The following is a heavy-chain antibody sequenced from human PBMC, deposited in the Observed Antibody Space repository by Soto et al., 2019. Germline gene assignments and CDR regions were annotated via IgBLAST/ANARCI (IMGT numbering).Heavy chain of an antibody. Sequence: AGGSLRLSCAASGFAFNNAWINWVRQAPGKGLEWVGRIKTKALGGTTDFAAPVRGRFAITRGDSRNMVYMQMNTLNTEDTALYYCTTDSYSPIVEVRFDYWGHGTLGHRL. CDR2: IKTKALGGTT. CDR1: GFAFNNAW. J-gene: IGHJ4*01. D-gene: IGHD1-26*01. CDR3: TTDSYSPIVEVRFDY. V-gene: IGHV3-15*07.